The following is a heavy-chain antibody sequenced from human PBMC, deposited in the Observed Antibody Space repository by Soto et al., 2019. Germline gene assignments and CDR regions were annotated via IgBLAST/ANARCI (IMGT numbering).Heavy chain of an antibody. Sequence: GGSLRLSCAASGFTFSSYAMHWVRQAPGKGLEWVAVISYDGSNKYYADSVKGRFTISRDNSKNTLYLQMNSLRAEDTAVYYCARESYYDSSGYYYNWFDPWGQGTLVTVSS. J-gene: IGHJ5*02. D-gene: IGHD3-22*01. CDR3: ARESYYDSSGYYYNWFDP. CDR2: ISYDGSNK. CDR1: GFTFSSYA. V-gene: IGHV3-30-3*01.